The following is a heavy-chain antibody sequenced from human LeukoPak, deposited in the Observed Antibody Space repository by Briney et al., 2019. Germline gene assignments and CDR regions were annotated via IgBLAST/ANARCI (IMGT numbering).Heavy chain of an antibody. CDR1: GGPISSSSYY. CDR3: ARHTTLSIAAQFDY. D-gene: IGHD6-6*01. V-gene: IGHV4-39*01. J-gene: IGHJ4*02. CDR2: IYYSGST. Sequence: PSETLSLTCTVSGGPISSSSYYWGWIRQPPGEGLEWIGSIYYSGSTYYNPSLKSRVTISVDTSKNQFSLKLSSVTAADTAVYYCARHTTLSIAAQFDYWGQGTLVTVSS.